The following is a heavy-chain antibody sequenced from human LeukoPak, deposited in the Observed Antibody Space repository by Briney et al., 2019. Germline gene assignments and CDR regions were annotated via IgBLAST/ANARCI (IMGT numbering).Heavy chain of an antibody. CDR1: GFTFSSNY. J-gene: IGHJ4*02. CDR2: IYSGGST. V-gene: IGHV3-53*01. Sequence: GGSLRLSCAASGFTFSSNYMSWVRQAPGKGLEWVSVIYSGGSTYYSDSVKGRFTISRDNSKNTLYLQMNSLRAEDTAVYYCARDKSSGWYPRGSDYWGQGTLVTVSS. CDR3: ARDKSSGWYPRGSDY. D-gene: IGHD6-19*01.